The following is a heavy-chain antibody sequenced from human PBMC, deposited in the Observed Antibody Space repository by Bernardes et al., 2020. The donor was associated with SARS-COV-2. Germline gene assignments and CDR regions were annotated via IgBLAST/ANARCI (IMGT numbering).Heavy chain of an antibody. CDR1: GFTFDDYA. D-gene: IGHD2-8*01. V-gene: IGHV3-9*01. J-gene: IGHJ6*02. Sequence: SLRLSCAASGFTFDDYAMHWVRQAPGKGLEWVSGISWNSGGIGYADSVKGRFTISRDNAKNSLYLQMNSLRVEDTALYYCAKDINGRGYCTSAVCYSGMDVWGQGTTVTVSS. CDR2: ISWNSGGI. CDR3: AKDINGRGYCTSAVCYSGMDV.